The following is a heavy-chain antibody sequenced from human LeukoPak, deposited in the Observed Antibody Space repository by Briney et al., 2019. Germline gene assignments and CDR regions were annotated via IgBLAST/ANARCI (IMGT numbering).Heavy chain of an antibody. V-gene: IGHV4-31*03. CDR2: IYFSGST. D-gene: IGHD4-17*01. CDR3: ARVPPDYGDYVRAFDI. J-gene: IGHJ3*02. CDR1: GVSISSAGY. Sequence: PSETLSLTCTVSGVSISSAGYWSWIRQYPGKGLEWIGYIYFSGSTYYNPSLKSRVTISVDTSKNHFSLKLRSVTAADTAVYYCARVPPDYGDYVRAFDIWGQGTKVTVSS.